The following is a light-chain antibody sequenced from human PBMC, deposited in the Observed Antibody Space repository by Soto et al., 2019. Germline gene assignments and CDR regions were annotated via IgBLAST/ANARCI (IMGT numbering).Light chain of an antibody. V-gene: IGLV2-18*02. CDR2: DVN. CDR1: SSDVGSYNR. J-gene: IGLJ1*01. CDR3: SSYTITSTYV. Sequence: QSVLTQPPSVSGSPGQSVALSCTGTSSDVGSYNRVSWYQQPPGTAPKLMIYDVNNRPSGVPDRFSGSKSGNTASLTISGLQAEDEADYYCSSYTITSTYVFGTGTKLTVL.